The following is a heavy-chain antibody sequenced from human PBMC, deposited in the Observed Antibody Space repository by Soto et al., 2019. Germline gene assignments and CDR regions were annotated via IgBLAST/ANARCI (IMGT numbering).Heavy chain of an antibody. CDR3: ARGPRYMVRGVIKGDYYYYGMDV. Sequence: SETLSLTCTVSGGSISSYYWSWIRQPPGKGLEWIGYIYYSGSTNYNPSLKSRVTISVDTSKNQFSLKLSSVTAADTAVYYCARGPRYMVRGVIKGDYYYYGMDVWGQGTTVTVSS. V-gene: IGHV4-59*12. CDR1: GGSISSYY. CDR2: IYYSGST. J-gene: IGHJ6*02. D-gene: IGHD3-10*01.